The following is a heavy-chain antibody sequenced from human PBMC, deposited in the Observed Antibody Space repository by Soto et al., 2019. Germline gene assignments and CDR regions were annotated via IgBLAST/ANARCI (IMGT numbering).Heavy chain of an antibody. D-gene: IGHD4-17*01. Sequence: SVKVSCKASGGTFSSYAISWVRQAPGQGLEWMGGIIPIFGTANYAQKFQGRVTITADESTGTAYMELSSLRSEDTAVYYCARVRSDYGDKRASYYFDYWGQGTLVTVSS. CDR1: GGTFSSYA. V-gene: IGHV1-69*13. J-gene: IGHJ4*02. CDR3: ARVRSDYGDKRASYYFDY. CDR2: IIPIFGTA.